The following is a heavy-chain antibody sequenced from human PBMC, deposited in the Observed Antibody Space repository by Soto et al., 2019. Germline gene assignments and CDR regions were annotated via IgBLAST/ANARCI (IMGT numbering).Heavy chain of an antibody. CDR1: NGSISGCY. Sequence: QVQLQESGPGLVKPSETLSLTCSVSNGSISGCYWTWIRQPPGKILEWIGYIHYSGRTDYNPSLTRRATMSVDTSKNQFSLNLKSITAADTAVYYCVRVGVGIGNHFDSWGRGTLVTVSS. V-gene: IGHV4-59*12. D-gene: IGHD1-26*01. CDR3: VRVGVGIGNHFDS. J-gene: IGHJ4*02. CDR2: IHYSGRT.